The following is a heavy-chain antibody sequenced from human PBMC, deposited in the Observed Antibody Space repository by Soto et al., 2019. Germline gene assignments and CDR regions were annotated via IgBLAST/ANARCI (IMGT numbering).Heavy chain of an antibody. J-gene: IGHJ3*02. D-gene: IGHD1-1*01. Sequence: GVSLRLSCAASGFICSSYDMSWVRQAPGKGLEWVSTILVGGSTHYEDSVTGRFTISRDTSKHTVFLQMNSQTAGDTAVYYCAKATAPSGGAFDICGQGTMVT. CDR2: ILVGGST. V-gene: IGHV3-23*01. CDR1: GFICSSYD. CDR3: AKATAPSGGAFDI.